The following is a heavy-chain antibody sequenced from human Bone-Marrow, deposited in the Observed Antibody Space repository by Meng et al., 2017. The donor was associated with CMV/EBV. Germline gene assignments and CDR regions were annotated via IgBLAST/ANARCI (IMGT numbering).Heavy chain of an antibody. CDR3: ARDLRDIVVVPAARGGMDV. V-gene: IGHV1-69*05. J-gene: IGHJ6*02. CDR1: GGTFSSYA. Sequence: SVKVSCKASGGTFSSYAISWVRQAPGQGLEWMGGIIPIFGTANYAQKFQGRVTITTDQSTSTAYMELSSLRSEDTAVYYCARDLRDIVVVPAARGGMDVWGQGTTVTVSS. CDR2: IIPIFGTA. D-gene: IGHD2-2*01.